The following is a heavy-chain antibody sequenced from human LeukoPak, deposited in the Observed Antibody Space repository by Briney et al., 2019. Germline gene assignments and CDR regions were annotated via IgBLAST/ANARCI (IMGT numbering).Heavy chain of an antibody. CDR2: ISDRGPA. CDR1: RGAITSGGYS. J-gene: IGHJ5*01. Sequence: SETLSLTCTVSRGAITSGGYSWNWIRQPPGKGLEWIGYISDRGPAYYNPSLKSRFTISVDRPKNQFFLTVTSVTAADTAVYFCARSRQASGLLGSWGQGTLVAVSS. V-gene: IGHV4-30-2*01. D-gene: IGHD3-10*01. CDR3: ARSRQASGLLGS.